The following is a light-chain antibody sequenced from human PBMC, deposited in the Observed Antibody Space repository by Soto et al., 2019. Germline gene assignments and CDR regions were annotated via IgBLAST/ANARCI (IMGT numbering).Light chain of an antibody. V-gene: IGKV3-20*01. Sequence: IGLTQSPDVLSLSPREKATLSCRASQNVASNHLAWYHQKPGQAPRLLIYDASTRATGIPDRFSGSGSGTDFTLIISSLEPEDFAVYYCQQYGTIGPFGQGANVAIK. CDR3: QQYGTIGP. CDR1: QNVASNH. J-gene: IGKJ1*01. CDR2: DAS.